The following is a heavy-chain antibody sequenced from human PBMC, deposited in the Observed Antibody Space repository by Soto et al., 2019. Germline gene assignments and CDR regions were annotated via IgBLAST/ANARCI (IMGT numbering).Heavy chain of an antibody. D-gene: IGHD6-19*01. CDR3: ARFFGSGFDY. J-gene: IGHJ4*02. V-gene: IGHV3-11*06. Sequence: GVLRLSCVASGFTFSDYYMSWIRQAPGKGLEWVSYISSSSSYTNYADSVKGRFTISRDNAKTSLYLQMDSLRNEDTAVYYCARFFGSGFDYWGQGTLVTVSS. CDR1: GFTFSDYY. CDR2: ISSSSSYT.